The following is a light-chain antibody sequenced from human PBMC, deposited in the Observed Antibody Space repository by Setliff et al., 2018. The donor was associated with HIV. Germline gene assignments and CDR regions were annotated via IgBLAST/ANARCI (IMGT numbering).Light chain of an antibody. CDR2: DVS. CDR3: SSYAGADAFDV. V-gene: IGLV2-14*03. J-gene: IGLJ1*01. CDR1: SSDVGGYNY. Sequence: QSVLTQPASVSGSPGQSITISCTGTSSDVGGYNYVSWYQQHPGKGPKVMIYDVSNRPSGVSNRFSGSKSGNTASLTISGLQAEDEADYYCSSYAGADAFDVFGTGTKVTV.